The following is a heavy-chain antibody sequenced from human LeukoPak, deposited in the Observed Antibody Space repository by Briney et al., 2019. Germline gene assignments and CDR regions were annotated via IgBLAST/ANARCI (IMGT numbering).Heavy chain of an antibody. CDR2: ISPTSIYI. D-gene: IGHD3-10*01. CDR3: ARDLLYGAARGSFDL. J-gene: IGHJ3*01. CDR1: GFTFGRYT. V-gene: IGHV3-21*01. Sequence: PGGSLRLSCEASGFTFGRYTMNWVRQAPGKGLEWVSSISPTSIYIYYGDSVRGQFTISRDTAKNALYLEMNSLRAEDTAVFYCARDLLYGAARGSFDLWGQGTMVTVSS.